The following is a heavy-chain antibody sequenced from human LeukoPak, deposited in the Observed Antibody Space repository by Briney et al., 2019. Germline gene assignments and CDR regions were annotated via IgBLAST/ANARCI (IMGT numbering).Heavy chain of an antibody. J-gene: IGHJ4*02. V-gene: IGHV3-33*01. CDR2: IWYDGSNK. CDR3: ARDPSYGSGKSGVDFYDY. D-gene: IGHD3-10*01. Sequence: PGRSLRLSCAASGFTFSTYAIHWVRQAPGKGLEWVGCIWYDGSNKYYADSLKGRFTISRDNSRDTLYLQMNSVRADDTGVYYCARDPSYGSGKSGVDFYDYWGQGTLVTVSS. CDR1: GFTFSTYA.